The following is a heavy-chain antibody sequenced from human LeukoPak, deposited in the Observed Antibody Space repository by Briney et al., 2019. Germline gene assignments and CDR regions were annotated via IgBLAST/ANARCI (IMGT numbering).Heavy chain of an antibody. CDR3: ARGDLWFFDY. Sequence: SETLSLTCTVSGGSISSRSYSWGWIRQHPGKGLEWIGYIYYSGSTYYNPSLKSRVTISVDTSKNQFSLKLSSVTAADTAVYYCARGDLWFFDYWGQGTLVTVSS. J-gene: IGHJ4*02. CDR1: GGSISSRSYS. V-gene: IGHV4-31*03. D-gene: IGHD3-10*01. CDR2: IYYSGST.